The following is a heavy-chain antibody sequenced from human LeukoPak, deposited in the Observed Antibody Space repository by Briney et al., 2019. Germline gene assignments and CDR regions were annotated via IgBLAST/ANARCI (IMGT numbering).Heavy chain of an antibody. D-gene: IGHD6-13*01. V-gene: IGHV3-74*01. Sequence: GGSLRLSCAASGFTFSSYWMHWVRQAPGKGLVWVSRINSDGSSTSYADSVKGRFTISRDNAKNTLYLQMNSLRAEDTAVYYCARGRKAAAGMGNDYFDYWGQGTLVTVSS. CDR2: INSDGSST. CDR3: ARGRKAAAGMGNDYFDY. J-gene: IGHJ4*02. CDR1: GFTFSSYW.